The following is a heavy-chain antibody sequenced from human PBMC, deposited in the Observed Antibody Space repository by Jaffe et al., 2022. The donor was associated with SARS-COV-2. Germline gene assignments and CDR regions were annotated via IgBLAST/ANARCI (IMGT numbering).Heavy chain of an antibody. J-gene: IGHJ4*02. V-gene: IGHV7-4-1*04. CDR1: GYRFTSYA. CDR2: INTKTRVP. D-gene: IGHD1-1*01. Sequence: QVQLVQSGFELKKPGASVKVSCKASGYRFTSYALNWVRQVPGQGLEWMGWINTKTRVPSYAQGFTGRFVFSVDTSVNMAYMEISSLGPEDTAVYYCTRDITTASFDSWGQGTLVTVSS. CDR3: TRDITTASFDS.